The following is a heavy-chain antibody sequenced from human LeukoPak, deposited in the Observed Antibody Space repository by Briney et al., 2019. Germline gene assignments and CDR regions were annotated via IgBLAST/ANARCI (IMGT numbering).Heavy chain of an antibody. V-gene: IGHV3-23*01. CDR1: GFTFSSYA. CDR3: AKRLQVPDRIAARVDYFDY. D-gene: IGHD6-6*01. CDR2: ISGSGGST. Sequence: GGSLRLSCAASGFTFSSYAMSWVRQAPGKGLEWVSAISGSGGSTYYADSVKGRFTISRDNSKNTLYLQMNSLRAEDTAVYYCAKRLQVPDRIAARVDYFDYWGQGTLVTVSS. J-gene: IGHJ4*02.